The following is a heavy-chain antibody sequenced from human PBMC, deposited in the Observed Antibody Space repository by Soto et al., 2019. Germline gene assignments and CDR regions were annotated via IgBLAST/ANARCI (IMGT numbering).Heavy chain of an antibody. J-gene: IGHJ4*02. Sequence: GGSLRLSCAASGFTFSGYSMNWVRQAPGKGLEWVSSISSSSSYIYYADSVKGRFTISRDNAKNSLYLQMSSLRAEDTAVYYCAPIWFGDPRDDYWGQGTLVTVPQ. CDR3: APIWFGDPRDDY. CDR1: GFTFSGYS. D-gene: IGHD3-10*01. V-gene: IGHV3-21*01. CDR2: ISSSSSYI.